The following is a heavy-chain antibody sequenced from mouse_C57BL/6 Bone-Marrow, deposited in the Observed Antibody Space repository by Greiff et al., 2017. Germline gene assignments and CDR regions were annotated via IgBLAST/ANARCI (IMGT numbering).Heavy chain of an antibody. V-gene: IGHV1-18*01. D-gene: IGHD1-1*01. CDR2: INPNNGGT. J-gene: IGHJ1*03. CDR3: ARSPLYYYGSSYDWYFDV. CDR1: GYTFTDYS. Sequence: EVQLQQSGPELVKPGASVKIPCKASGYTFTDYSMDWVKQSHGKSLEWIGDINPNNGGTIYNQKFKGKATLTVDKSSSTADMELRSLTSEDTAVYYCARSPLYYYGSSYDWYFDVWGTGTTVTVSS.